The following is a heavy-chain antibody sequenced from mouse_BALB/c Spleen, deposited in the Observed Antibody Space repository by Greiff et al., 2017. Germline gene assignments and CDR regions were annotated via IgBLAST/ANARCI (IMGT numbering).Heavy chain of an antibody. J-gene: IGHJ3*01. CDR2: INSNGGST. CDR1: GFTFSSYG. D-gene: IGHD2-4*01. Sequence: EVKLMESGGGLVQPGGSLKLSCAASGFTFSSYGMSWVRQTPDKRLELVATINSNGGSTYYPDSVKGRFTISRDNAKNTLYLQMSSLKSEDTAMYYCANYDYDSWFAYWGQGTLVTVSA. CDR3: ANYDYDSWFAY. V-gene: IGHV5-6-3*01.